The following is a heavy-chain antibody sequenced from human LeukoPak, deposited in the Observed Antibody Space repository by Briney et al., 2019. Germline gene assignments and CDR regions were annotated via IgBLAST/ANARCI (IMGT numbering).Heavy chain of an antibody. J-gene: IGHJ4*02. D-gene: IGHD4-17*01. V-gene: IGHV3-48*04. CDR2: IHDSSGTI. CDR3: ARKMTSVTTFDY. Sequence: GGPLRLSCAASGFIFSNYQMNWVRQAPGKGLEWVSYIHDSSGTIHYADSVKGRFTISRDNAKNSLYLQMNSLRAEDTAVYYCARKMTSVTTFDYWGQGTLVTVSS. CDR1: GFIFSNYQ.